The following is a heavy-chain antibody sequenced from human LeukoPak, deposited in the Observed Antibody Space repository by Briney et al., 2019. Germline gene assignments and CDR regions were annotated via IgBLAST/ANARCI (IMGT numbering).Heavy chain of an antibody. J-gene: IGHJ4*02. V-gene: IGHV4-30-4*01. Sequence: SETLSLTCTVSGGSISSGDYYWSWIRQPPGKGLEWIGYIYYSGSTYYNPSLKSRVTISVDTSKNQFSLKLSSVTAADTAVYYCARLPTTVTTVGGWGQGTLVTVSS. CDR1: GGSISSGDYY. CDR3: ARLPTTVTTVGG. D-gene: IGHD4-17*01. CDR2: IYYSGST.